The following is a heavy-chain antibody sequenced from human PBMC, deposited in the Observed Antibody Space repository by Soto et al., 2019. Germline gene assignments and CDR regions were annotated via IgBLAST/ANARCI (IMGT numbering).Heavy chain of an antibody. J-gene: IGHJ4*02. CDR1: GFTFSSYD. CDR2: ISSNGGTT. V-gene: IGHV3-64*01. Sequence: EVQLAESGGGMVQPGGSLRLSCVASGFTFSSYDMHWVRQAPGKGLEYVSSISSNGGTTYYGNSVKGRFTISRDNSQITLYLQVGSLRAADMALYYCVRRGSGNYDYWGQGALVTVSS. D-gene: IGHD1-7*01. CDR3: VRRGSGNYDY.